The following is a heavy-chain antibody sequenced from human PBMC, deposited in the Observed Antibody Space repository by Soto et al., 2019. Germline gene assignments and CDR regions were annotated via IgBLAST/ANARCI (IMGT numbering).Heavy chain of an antibody. D-gene: IGHD6-19*01. CDR1: GGSISSGYYY. J-gene: IGHJ4*02. CDR2: IYYSGST. CDR3: ARAAVADTIGEFDY. Sequence: PSETLSLTCTVSGGSISSGYYYWSWIRQPPGKGLEWIGYIYYSGSTYYNPSLKSRVTISVDTSKNQFSLKLSSVTAADTAVYYCARAAVADTIGEFDYWGQGTLVTVSS. V-gene: IGHV4-30-4*01.